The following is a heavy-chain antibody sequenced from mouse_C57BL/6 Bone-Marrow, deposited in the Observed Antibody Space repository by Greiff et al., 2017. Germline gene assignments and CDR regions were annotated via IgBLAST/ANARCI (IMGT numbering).Heavy chain of an antibody. D-gene: IGHD3-2*02. V-gene: IGHV2-3*01. CDR2: IWGDGST. J-gene: IGHJ4*01. CDR1: GFSLTSYG. CDR3: AAEEAAQATYAMDY. Sequence: VKLVESGPGLVAPSQSLSITCTVSGFSLTSYGVSWVRQPPGKGLEWLGVIWGDGSTNYHSALISRLSISKDNSKSQVFLKLNSLQTDDTATYYCAAEEAAQATYAMDYWGQGTSVTVSS.